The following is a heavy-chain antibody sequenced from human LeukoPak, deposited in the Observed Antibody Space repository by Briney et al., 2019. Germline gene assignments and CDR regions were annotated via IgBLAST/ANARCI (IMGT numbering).Heavy chain of an antibody. D-gene: IGHD3-16*02. CDR3: ARDGYRYFDY. CDR2: ISAYNGYT. J-gene: IGHJ4*02. CDR1: GYTFTGYY. Sequence: ASVKVSCKASGYTFTGYYMHWVRQAPGQGLEWMGWISAYNGYTNYAQKLQGRVTTTTDTSTSTAYMELRSLRSDDTAVYYCARDGYRYFDYWGQGTLVTVSS. V-gene: IGHV1-18*04.